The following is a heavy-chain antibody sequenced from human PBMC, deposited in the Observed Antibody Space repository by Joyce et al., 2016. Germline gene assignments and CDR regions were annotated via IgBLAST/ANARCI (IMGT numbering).Heavy chain of an antibody. CDR3: AKTVTFTHESDY. V-gene: IGHV3-30-3*02. CDR1: GFTFNSYA. D-gene: IGHD4-17*01. Sequence: QVQLVESGGGVVQPGRSLRLSCAASGFTFNSYAIHWVRQAPGKGLEWVAVISYDGNNKYYADSVKGRFTISRDNSKNTLYLQMNSLRVEDTAVYFCAKTVTFTHESDYWGQGTLVTVSP. J-gene: IGHJ4*02. CDR2: ISYDGNNK.